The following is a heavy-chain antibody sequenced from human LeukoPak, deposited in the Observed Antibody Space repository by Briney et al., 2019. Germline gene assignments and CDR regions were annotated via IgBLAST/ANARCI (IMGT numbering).Heavy chain of an antibody. CDR1: GFTLSSYG. J-gene: IGHJ4*02. CDR3: ARDGAMVRYYFDY. V-gene: IGHV3-33*01. D-gene: IGHD5-18*01. CDR2: IWYDGSKK. Sequence: PGGTLRLSCAASGFTLSSYGMHWVRQAPGKGLEWVAVIWYDGSKKYYADTVKGRFTISRDNSKNTLYLQMNSLRAEDTAVYYCARDGAMVRYYFDYWGQGTLVTVSS.